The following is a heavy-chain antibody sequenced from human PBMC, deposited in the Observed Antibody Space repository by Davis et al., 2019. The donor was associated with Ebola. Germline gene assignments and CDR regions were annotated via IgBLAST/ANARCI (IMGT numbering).Heavy chain of an antibody. CDR2: SSYSGST. J-gene: IGHJ4*02. D-gene: IGHD3-3*01. V-gene: IGHV4-31*03. Sequence: MPSETLSLTCTVSGGSFSSGGYYWSWIRQHPGKGLEWIGYSSYSGSTYYNPSLKSRVTISVDTSKNQFSLKLSSVTAADTAVYYCASSNLIFGVVSWGQGTLVTVSS. CDR1: GGSFSSGGYY. CDR3: ASSNLIFGVVS.